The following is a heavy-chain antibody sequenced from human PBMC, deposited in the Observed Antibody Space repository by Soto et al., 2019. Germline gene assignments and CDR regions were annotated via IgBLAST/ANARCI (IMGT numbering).Heavy chain of an antibody. Sequence: GESLKISCKGSGFTFNNHWIGWVRQMPGKGLEWMGIIYPGDSDTRYRPSFQGQVTISADKAISTAYLQWSSLKASDTAIYYCARHWGYCSSASCSLYMDFWGKGTTVTVSS. CDR2: IYPGDSDT. CDR1: GFTFNNHW. V-gene: IGHV5-51*01. D-gene: IGHD2-2*01. J-gene: IGHJ6*03. CDR3: ARHWGYCSSASCSLYMDF.